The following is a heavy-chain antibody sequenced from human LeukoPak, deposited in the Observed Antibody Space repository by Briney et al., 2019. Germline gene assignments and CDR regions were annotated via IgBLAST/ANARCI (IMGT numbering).Heavy chain of an antibody. Sequence: PGGSLRLSCAASGFSFSNYNMNWVRQAPGKGLEWVSSISSSSDYIYYAASVKGRFTISRDNAKNSLYLQMNSLRAEDTAVYFCARRYCSSTSCYLGNMDVWGKGTTVTVSS. J-gene: IGHJ6*03. CDR2: ISSSSDYI. D-gene: IGHD2-2*01. CDR3: ARRYCSSTSCYLGNMDV. V-gene: IGHV3-21*01. CDR1: GFSFSNYN.